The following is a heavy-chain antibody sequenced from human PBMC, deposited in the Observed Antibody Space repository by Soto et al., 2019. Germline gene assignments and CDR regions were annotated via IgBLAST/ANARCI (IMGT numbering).Heavy chain of an antibody. D-gene: IGHD2-2*01. CDR1: GGSINSRGYY. V-gene: IGHV4-39*02. Sequence: QLQLQESGPGLVKPSETLSLTCTVSGGSINSRGYYWGWIRQPPGKGLEWIASIYYSGNSYYTPSPMIRVTISVATSKNHFSLHLNSVTAADTALYYCARRRLGNCSSTTCSYYDAWGQGTLVTVSS. CDR2: IYYSGNS. J-gene: IGHJ5*02. CDR3: ARRRLGNCSSTTCSYYDA.